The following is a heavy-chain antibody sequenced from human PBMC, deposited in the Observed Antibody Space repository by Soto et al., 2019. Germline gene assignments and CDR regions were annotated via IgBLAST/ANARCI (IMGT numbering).Heavy chain of an antibody. CDR3: AKIRGYCCSGSCYKRAGLDY. D-gene: IGHD2-2*02. CDR1: GFTFSNYG. J-gene: IGHJ4*02. V-gene: IGHV3-30*18. CDR2: ISSDGGNT. Sequence: QVQLVESGGGVVQPGKSLRLSCAASGFTFSNYGMHWVRQAPGKGPEWLGVISSDGGNTWYDEPARGRFSISRDNSRNALSLQIGSLSFEDTALYFCAKIRGYCCSGSCYKRAGLDYWGRGTLVTVSS.